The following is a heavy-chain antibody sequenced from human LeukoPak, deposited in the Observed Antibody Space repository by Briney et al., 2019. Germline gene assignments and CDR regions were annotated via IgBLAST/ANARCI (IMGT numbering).Heavy chain of an antibody. J-gene: IGHJ6*03. D-gene: IGHD2-2*01. CDR2: IIPILGIA. CDR3: ARENIVVVPAPSHYYYYMDV. Sequence: GASVKVSCKASGGTFSSYAISWVRQAPGQGLEWMGRIIPILGIANYAQKFQGRVTITADKSTSTAYMELSSLRYEDTAVYYCARENIVVVPAPSHYYYYMDVWGKGTTVTVSS. CDR1: GGTFSSYA. V-gene: IGHV1-69*04.